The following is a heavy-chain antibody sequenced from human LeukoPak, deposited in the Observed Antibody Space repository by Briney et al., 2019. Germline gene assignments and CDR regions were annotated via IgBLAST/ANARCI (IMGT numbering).Heavy chain of an antibody. CDR2: MNPNSGNT. Sequence: EASVKVSCKASGYTFTSYDINWVRQATGQGLEWMGWMNPNSGNTGYAQKFQGRVTMTRNTSISTVYMELSSLRSEDTAVYYCARGPFYDILTGYWGDYYYYGMDVWGQGTTVTVSS. CDR3: ARGPFYDILTGYWGDYYYYGMDV. J-gene: IGHJ6*02. CDR1: GYTFTSYD. D-gene: IGHD3-9*01. V-gene: IGHV1-8*01.